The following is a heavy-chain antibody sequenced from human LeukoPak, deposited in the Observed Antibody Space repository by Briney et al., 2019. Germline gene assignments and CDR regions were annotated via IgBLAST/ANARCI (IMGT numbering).Heavy chain of an antibody. CDR1: GFTFSNYA. CDR2: ISGSGNST. Sequence: PGGSLRLSCAASGFTFSNYAMNWVRQAPGKGLEWVSAISGSGNSTYYADSVKGRFTISRDNSKNTLSLQMNSLRVADTAVYYCAQGRQWLEDGVDYWGQGTLVTVSS. CDR3: AQGRQWLEDGVDY. V-gene: IGHV3-23*01. J-gene: IGHJ4*02. D-gene: IGHD6-19*01.